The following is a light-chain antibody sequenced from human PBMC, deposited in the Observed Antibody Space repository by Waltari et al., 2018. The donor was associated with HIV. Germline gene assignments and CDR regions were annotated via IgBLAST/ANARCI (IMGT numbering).Light chain of an antibody. Sequence: DIVMTQSPDSLAVCLGQRATINCKSSQSVLSSSNNKTYLAWYQQRPGQPPKLLFSWASARESGVSDRISGSGSGTDFTLTINGLQAEDVAVYYCQQYYNTPSITLGQGTRLEIK. CDR1: QSVLSSSNNKTY. CDR2: WAS. J-gene: IGKJ5*01. CDR3: QQYYNTPSIT. V-gene: IGKV4-1*01.